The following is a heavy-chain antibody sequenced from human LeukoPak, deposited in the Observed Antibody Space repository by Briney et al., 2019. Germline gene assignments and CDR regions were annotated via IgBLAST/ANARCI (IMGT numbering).Heavy chain of an antibody. CDR3: TRGGYDLYYYYYYMDV. CDR2: ISAYNGNT. Sequence: ASVKVSCKASGYTFISYGISWVRQAPGQGLEWMGWISAYNGNTNYAQKLQGRVTMTTDTSTSTAYMELRSLRSDDTAVYYCTRGGYDLYYYYYYMDVWGKGTTVTVSS. D-gene: IGHD5-12*01. CDR1: GYTFISYG. V-gene: IGHV1-18*01. J-gene: IGHJ6*03.